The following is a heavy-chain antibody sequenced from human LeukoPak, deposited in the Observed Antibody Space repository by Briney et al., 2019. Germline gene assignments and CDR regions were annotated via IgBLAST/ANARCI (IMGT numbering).Heavy chain of an antibody. V-gene: IGHV3-48*02. Sequence: PGGSLRLSCAASGFTFSSYSMNWVRQAPGNGLEWVSYISSSSSTIYYADSVKGRFTISRDNAKNSLYLQVNSLRDEDTAVYYCARDSSGXSSPFAFDIWGQGTMVTV. D-gene: IGHD6-19*01. CDR1: GFTFSSYS. J-gene: IGHJ3*02. CDR3: ARDSSGXSSPFAFDI. CDR2: ISSSSSTI.